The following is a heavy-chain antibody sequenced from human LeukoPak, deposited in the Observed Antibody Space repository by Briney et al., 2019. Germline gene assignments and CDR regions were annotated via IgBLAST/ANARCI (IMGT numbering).Heavy chain of an antibody. CDR1: GYTFTRYG. Sequence: ASVKVSCKTSGYTFTRYGVSWVRQAPGQGLEWMGWISANSGNTNYAQKFQGRVTMTTDTSTSTAYMELRSLRSDDTAVYYCARGSTNFDYWGQGTLVTVSS. CDR2: ISANSGNT. V-gene: IGHV1-18*01. J-gene: IGHJ4*02. D-gene: IGHD3-10*01. CDR3: ARGSTNFDY.